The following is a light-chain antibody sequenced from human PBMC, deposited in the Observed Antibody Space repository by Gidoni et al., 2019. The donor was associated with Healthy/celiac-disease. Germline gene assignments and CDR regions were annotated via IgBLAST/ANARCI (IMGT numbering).Light chain of an antibody. Sequence: QSALTQPASVSGSPRQSITISCTGTSSDVGGYHYVSWYQQHPGKAPKLMIYDVSNRPSGVSNRFSGSKSGNTASLTISGLQAEDEADYYCSSYTSSSTWVFGGGTKLTVL. J-gene: IGLJ3*02. CDR2: DVS. CDR1: SSDVGGYHY. CDR3: SSYTSSSTWV. V-gene: IGLV2-14*01.